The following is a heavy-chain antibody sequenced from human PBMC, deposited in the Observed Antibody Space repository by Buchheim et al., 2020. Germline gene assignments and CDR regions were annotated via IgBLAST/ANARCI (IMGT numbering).Heavy chain of an antibody. V-gene: IGHV3-30*04. CDR2: ISYDGSNK. CDR1: GFTFSSYA. J-gene: IGHJ6*02. D-gene: IGHD2-2*01. CDR3: ASGYCSSTSCYEGYYGMDV. Sequence: QVQLVESGGGVVQPGRSLRLSCAASGFTFSSYAMHWVRQAPGKGLEWVAVISYDGSNKYYADSVKGRFTNSRDNSKNTLYLQMNSLRAEDTAVYYCASGYCSSTSCYEGYYGMDVWGQGTT.